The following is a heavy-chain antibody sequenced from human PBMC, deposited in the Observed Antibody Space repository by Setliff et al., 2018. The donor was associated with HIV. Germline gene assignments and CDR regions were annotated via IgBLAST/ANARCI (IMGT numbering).Heavy chain of an antibody. Sequence: ASVKVSCKASGYSFSNYAMHWVRQAPGQSLEWMGWINAGNGNTKYSQKFQGTVTITADEYTGTAYMELSSLRSEDTAVYYCATRGRDLGFDYWGQGTLVTVSS. V-gene: IGHV1-3*01. D-gene: IGHD1-1*01. CDR1: GYSFSNYA. CDR3: ATRGRDLGFDY. J-gene: IGHJ4*02. CDR2: INAGNGNT.